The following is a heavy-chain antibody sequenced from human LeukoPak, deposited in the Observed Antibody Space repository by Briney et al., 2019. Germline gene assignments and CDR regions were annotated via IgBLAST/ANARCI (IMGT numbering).Heavy chain of an antibody. CDR2: IYPGDSDT. Sequence: GESLKISCKGSGYSFTSYWIGWVRQMPGKGLEWMGIIYPGDSDTKYSPFSQGQVTISADKSISTAYLQWSSLKASDTAMYYRARAGYSSGWVHFDYWGQGTLVTVSS. CDR1: GYSFTSYW. J-gene: IGHJ4*02. D-gene: IGHD6-19*01. V-gene: IGHV5-51*01. CDR3: ARAGYSSGWVHFDY.